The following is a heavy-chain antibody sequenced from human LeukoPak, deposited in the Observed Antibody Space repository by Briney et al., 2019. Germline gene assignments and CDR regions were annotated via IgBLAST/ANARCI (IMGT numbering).Heavy chain of an antibody. J-gene: IGHJ2*01. CDR2: IDYSGST. CDR3: ARRNGDYGLWYFDL. CDR1: GGSISSYY. D-gene: IGHD4-17*01. V-gene: IGHV4-59*08. Sequence: PSETLSLTCTVSGGSISSYYWSWLRQPPGKGLEWIGYIDYSGSTNYNPYLKSRVTISVDTSKNQFSLKLSSVTAADTAVYYCARRNGDYGLWYFDLWGRGTLVTVSS.